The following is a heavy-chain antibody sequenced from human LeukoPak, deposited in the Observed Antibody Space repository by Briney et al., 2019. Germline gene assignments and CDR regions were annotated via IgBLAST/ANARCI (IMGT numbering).Heavy chain of an antibody. Sequence: PSETLSLTCTVSGGSISSSSYYWGWIRQPPGKGLEWIGSIYYSGSTYYNPSLKSRVTISVDTSKNQFSLKLSSVTAADTAVYYCARALSKSGSGYYYWGQGTLVTVSS. D-gene: IGHD3-22*01. CDR3: ARALSKSGSGYYY. CDR2: IYYSGST. J-gene: IGHJ4*02. CDR1: GGSISSSSYY. V-gene: IGHV4-39*07.